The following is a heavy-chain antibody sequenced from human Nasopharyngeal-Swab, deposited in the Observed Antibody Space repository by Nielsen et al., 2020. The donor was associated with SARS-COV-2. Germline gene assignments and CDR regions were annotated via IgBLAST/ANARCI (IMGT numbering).Heavy chain of an antibody. J-gene: IGHJ6*02. D-gene: IGHD3-16*01. CDR3: AKDHQFIRNYYFYDMDV. CDR1: GFTFNNFA. V-gene: IGHV3-30*18. Sequence: GESLKISCAASGFTFNNFALHWVRQAPGKGLEWVAVISYDGIKKFYADSVKGRFTVSRDNSKNTLYLQMNSLRTDATAVYYCAKDHQFIRNYYFYDMDVWGRGTTVTVSS. CDR2: ISYDGIKK.